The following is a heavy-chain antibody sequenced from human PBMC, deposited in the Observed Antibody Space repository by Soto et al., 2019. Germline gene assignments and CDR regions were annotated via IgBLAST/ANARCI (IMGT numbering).Heavy chain of an antibody. Sequence: PSETLSLTCAVYGGSFSGYYWSWIRQPPGKGLEWIGYIYHTGSTYYNPSFNSRVSLFVDKSKNQFSLKLSSVTAADTAVYYCAREKQWLKYFQHWGQGTLVTVSS. CDR1: GGSFSGYY. CDR2: IYHTGST. V-gene: IGHV4-34*01. D-gene: IGHD6-19*01. J-gene: IGHJ1*01. CDR3: AREKQWLKYFQH.